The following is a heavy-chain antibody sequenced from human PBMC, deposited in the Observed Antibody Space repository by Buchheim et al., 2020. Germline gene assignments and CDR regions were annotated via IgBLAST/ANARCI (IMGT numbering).Heavy chain of an antibody. CDR1: GGSISSYY. CDR2: IHYSGST. Sequence: QVQPQESGPGLVKPSETLSLTCTVSGGSISSYYWSWIRQPPGGGLECIAYIHYSGSTNYNPSLKSRVTISVDTSKHQFSLTVSSVTAADTAVYYCARQGHYGDYDNWGQGTL. D-gene: IGHD4-17*01. CDR3: ARQGHYGDYDN. J-gene: IGHJ4*02. V-gene: IGHV4-59*08.